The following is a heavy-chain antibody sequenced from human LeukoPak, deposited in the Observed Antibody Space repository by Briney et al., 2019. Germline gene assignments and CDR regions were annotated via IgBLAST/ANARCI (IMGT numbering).Heavy chain of an antibody. D-gene: IGHD6-6*01. J-gene: IGHJ4*02. Sequence: KPSETLSLTCAVYGGSFSGYYWSWIRQPPGKGLEWIGEINHSGSTNYNPSLKSRVTISVDTSKIQFSLKLSSVTAADTAVYYCARAYSSSSYNVRTRTRYFDYWGQGTLVTVSS. CDR2: INHSGST. V-gene: IGHV4-34*01. CDR3: ARAYSSSSYNVRTRTRYFDY. CDR1: GGSFSGYY.